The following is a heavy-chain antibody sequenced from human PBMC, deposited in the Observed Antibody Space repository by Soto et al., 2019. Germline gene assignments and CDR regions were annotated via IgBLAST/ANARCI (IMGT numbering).Heavy chain of an antibody. V-gene: IGHV1-69*01. D-gene: IGHD4-17*01. CDR1: GGPFNNHA. J-gene: IGHJ3*02. CDR2: VIATLATA. Sequence: QVQLVQSGAEVKKPGSSVKVSCTTSGGPFNNHAINWVRQAPGQGLEWVGLVIATLATADYAQKFQGRVTMTADEVTNTAYMELSSLRSDDTGVHYCASDYGEIDAFDIWGQGTVVTVSS. CDR3: ASDYGEIDAFDI.